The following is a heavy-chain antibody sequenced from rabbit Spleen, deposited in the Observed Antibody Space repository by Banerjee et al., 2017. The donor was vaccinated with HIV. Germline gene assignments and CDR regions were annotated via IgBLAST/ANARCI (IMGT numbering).Heavy chain of an antibody. V-gene: IGHV1S36*01. CDR2: ISSSGTT. D-gene: IGHD1-1*01. CDR1: GFTLSSYW. CDR3: ARVGIVSGGGYDSLDL. J-gene: IGHJ5*01. Sequence: EESGGDLVKPGASLTLTCKASGFTLSSYWMCWVRQVPGKGLEWIGYISSSGTTSYASWVNGRFTISRTTTTVDLKMASLTAADTATYFCARVGIVSGGGYDSLDLWGQGTLVTVS.